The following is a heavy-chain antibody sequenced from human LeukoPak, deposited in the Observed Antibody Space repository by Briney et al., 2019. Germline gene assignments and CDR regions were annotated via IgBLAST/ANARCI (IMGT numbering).Heavy chain of an antibody. CDR1: GGSISSYY. CDR2: MYYSGTI. V-gene: IGHV4-59*01. CDR3: ARAWATDYFDY. J-gene: IGHJ4*02. Sequence: SSETLSLTCTVSGGSISSYYWSWIRQPPGKGLEWIGYMYYSGTINYNPSLKSRVTISVDTSKNQFSLKLSSVTAVDTAMYYCARAWATDYFDYWGQGTLVTVSS.